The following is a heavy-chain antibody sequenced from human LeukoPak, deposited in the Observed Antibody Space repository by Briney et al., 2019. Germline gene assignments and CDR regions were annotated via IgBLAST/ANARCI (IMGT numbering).Heavy chain of an antibody. V-gene: IGHV3-33*01. CDR1: GFTFSSYG. J-gene: IGHJ4*02. Sequence: PGGSLRLSCAASGFTFSSYGMHWVRQAPGKGLEWVAVIWYDGSNKYYADSVKGRFTISRDNSKNRLYLQMNGLRAEDTAVYYCARDKDYYDSSGSLDYWGQGTLVTVSS. CDR2: IWYDGSNK. D-gene: IGHD3-22*01. CDR3: ARDKDYYDSSGSLDY.